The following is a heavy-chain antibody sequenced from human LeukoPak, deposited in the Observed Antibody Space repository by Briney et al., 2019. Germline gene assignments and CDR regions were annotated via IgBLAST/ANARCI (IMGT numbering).Heavy chain of an antibody. D-gene: IGHD2-2*01. Sequence: PGGSLRLSCAASGFTFSSYAMHWVRQAPGKGLEWVAVISYDGSNKYYADSVKGRFTISRDNSKNTPYLQMNSLRAEDTAVYYCARDLVKYQLLWGAFDIWGQGTMVTVSS. CDR3: ARDLVKYQLLWGAFDI. J-gene: IGHJ3*02. V-gene: IGHV3-30-3*01. CDR2: ISYDGSNK. CDR1: GFTFSSYA.